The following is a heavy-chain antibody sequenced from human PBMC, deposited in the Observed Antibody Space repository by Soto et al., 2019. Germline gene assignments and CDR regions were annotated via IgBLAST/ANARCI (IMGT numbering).Heavy chain of an antibody. V-gene: IGHV4-34*01. CDR1: GGSFSGYY. CDR2: INHSGST. Sequence: SETLSLTCAVYGGSFSGYYWSWIRQPPGKGLEWIGEINHSGSTNYNPSLKSRVTISVDTSKNQFSLKLSPVTAADTAVYYCARAVLRYFDWYPDNWFDPWGQGTLVTVS. CDR3: ARAVLRYFDWYPDNWFDP. J-gene: IGHJ5*02. D-gene: IGHD3-9*01.